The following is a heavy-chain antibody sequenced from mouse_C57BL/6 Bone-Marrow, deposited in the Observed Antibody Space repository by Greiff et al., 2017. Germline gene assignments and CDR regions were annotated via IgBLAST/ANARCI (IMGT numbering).Heavy chain of an antibody. J-gene: IGHJ2*01. V-gene: IGHV5-17*01. CDR2: ISSGSSTI. CDR3: ARGRGTLFDC. CDR1: GFTFSDYG. Sequence: EVQRVESGGGLVKPGGSLKLSCAASGFTFSDYGMHWVRQAPEKGLEWVAYISSGSSTIYYADTVKGRFTISRDNANNTLFLQMTSLRSDDTAMCYCARGRGTLFDCWGQGTTLTVSS. D-gene: IGHD1-1*01.